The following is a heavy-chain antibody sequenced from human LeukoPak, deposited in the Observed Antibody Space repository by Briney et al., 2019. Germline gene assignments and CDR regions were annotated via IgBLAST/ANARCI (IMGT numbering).Heavy chain of an antibody. J-gene: IGHJ5*02. CDR2: ISGSGDST. D-gene: IGHD3-10*01. V-gene: IGHV3-23*01. CDR1: GFTFSSYA. CDR3: AKDGSGSYPNWFDP. Sequence: PGGSLRLSCAASGFTFSSYAMSWVRQAPGKGLEWVSAISGSGDSTYYADSVKGRFTISRDNSKHTLYLQMNSLRAEDTAVYYCAKDGSGSYPNWFDPWGQGTLVTVSS.